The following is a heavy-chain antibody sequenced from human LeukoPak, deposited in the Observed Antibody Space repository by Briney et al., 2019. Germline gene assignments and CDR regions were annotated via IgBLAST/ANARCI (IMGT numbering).Heavy chain of an antibody. J-gene: IGHJ5*02. CDR1: GYSFTSYW. CDR3: ARLSPLNGVANLYNWFDP. V-gene: IGHV5-51*01. D-gene: IGHD5-12*01. Sequence: PGESLKISCKGSGYSFTSYWIGWVRQMPGKGLEWMGIIYPGDSDTRYSPSFQGQVTLSADKSISTAYLQWSSLKASDTAMYYCARLSPLNGVANLYNWFDPWGQGTLVTVSS. CDR2: IYPGDSDT.